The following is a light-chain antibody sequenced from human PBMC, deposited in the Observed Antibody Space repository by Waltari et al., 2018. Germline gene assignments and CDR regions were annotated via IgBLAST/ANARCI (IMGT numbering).Light chain of an antibody. CDR1: SSDGGAYNY. J-gene: IGLJ2*01. CDR2: DVS. CDR3: SSYISSSTLEL. Sequence: QSALTQPASAPGSPGQSITISCTGTSSDGGAYNYVSWYQQHPGKAPKLMIFDVSNRPSGVSNRFSGSKSGNTASLTISGLQAEDEADYYCSSYISSSTLELFGGGTSLTVL. V-gene: IGLV2-14*03.